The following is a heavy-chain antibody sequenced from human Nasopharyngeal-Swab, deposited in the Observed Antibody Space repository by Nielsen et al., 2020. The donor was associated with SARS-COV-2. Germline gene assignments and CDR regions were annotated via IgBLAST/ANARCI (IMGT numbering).Heavy chain of an antibody. J-gene: IGHJ4*02. D-gene: IGHD2-8*01. CDR3: ARDSHKGTS. CDR1: GFTVSSNY. V-gene: IGHV3-53*04. Sequence: GESLKISCAASGFTVSSNYMSWVRQAPGKGLEWVPVIYSGGSTYYADSVKGRFTISRHNSKNTLYLQMNSLRAEDTAVYYCARDSHKGTSWGQGTLVTVSS. CDR2: IYSGGST.